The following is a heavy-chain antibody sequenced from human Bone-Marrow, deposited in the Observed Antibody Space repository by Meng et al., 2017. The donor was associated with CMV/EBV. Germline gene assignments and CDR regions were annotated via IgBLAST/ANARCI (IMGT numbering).Heavy chain of an antibody. Sequence: GESLKISCAASGFTFSSYSMNWVRQAPGKGLEWVSSISSSSSYIYYADSVKGRFTISRDNAKNSLYLQMNSLGAEDTAVYYCARARTVTKTMDVWGQGTTVTVSS. V-gene: IGHV3-21*01. CDR1: GFTFSSYS. D-gene: IGHD4-11*01. J-gene: IGHJ6*02. CDR3: ARARTVTKTMDV. CDR2: ISSSSSYI.